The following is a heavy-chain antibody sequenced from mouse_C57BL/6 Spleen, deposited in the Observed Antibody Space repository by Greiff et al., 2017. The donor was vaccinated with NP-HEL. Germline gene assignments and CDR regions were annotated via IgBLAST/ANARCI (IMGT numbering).Heavy chain of an antibody. D-gene: IGHD3-2*02. CDR3: ARSDSSGYTWFAY. CDR1: GYTFTDYY. Sequence: QVQLQQSGAELVRPGASVKLSCKASGYTFTDYYINWVKQRPGQGLEWIARIYPGSGNTYYNEKFKGKATLTAEKSSSTAYMQLSSLTSEDSAVYFCARSDSSGYTWFAYWGQGTLVTVSA. V-gene: IGHV1-76*01. CDR2: IYPGSGNT. J-gene: IGHJ3*01.